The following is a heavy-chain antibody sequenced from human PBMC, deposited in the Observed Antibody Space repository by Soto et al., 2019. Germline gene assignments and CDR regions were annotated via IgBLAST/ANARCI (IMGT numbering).Heavy chain of an antibody. V-gene: IGHV4-59*08. CDR3: ARNYGDYVDY. J-gene: IGHJ4*02. Sequence: SETLSLTCTVSGGSISSYYWSWIRQPPGKGLECIGYIYYSGSTNYNPSLKSRVTISVDTSKNQFSLKLSSVTAADTAVYYCARNYGDYVDYWGPGTLVTLSS. D-gene: IGHD4-17*01. CDR2: IYYSGST. CDR1: GGSISSYY.